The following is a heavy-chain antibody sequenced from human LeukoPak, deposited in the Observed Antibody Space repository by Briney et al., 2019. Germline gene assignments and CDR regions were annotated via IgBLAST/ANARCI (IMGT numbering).Heavy chain of an antibody. CDR3: ARKANGIAVAAN. Sequence: SETLSLTCTVSGGSISSYYWSWIRQPPGKGLEWIGYIYYSGSTYYNPSLKSRVTISVDTSKNQFSLKLSSVTAADTAVYYCARKANGIAVAANWGQGTLVTVSS. D-gene: IGHD6-19*01. V-gene: IGHV4-59*12. CDR2: IYYSGST. J-gene: IGHJ4*02. CDR1: GGSISSYY.